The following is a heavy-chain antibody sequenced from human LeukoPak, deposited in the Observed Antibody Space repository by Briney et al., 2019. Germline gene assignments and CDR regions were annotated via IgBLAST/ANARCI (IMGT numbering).Heavy chain of an antibody. CDR2: IYYSGST. J-gene: IGHJ6*03. CDR3: ARRKGLRLGELSTYYYYYMDV. V-gene: IGHV4-39*01. D-gene: IGHD3-16*02. CDR1: GGSISSSSYY. Sequence: SETLSLTCTVSGGSISSSSYYWGWIRQPPGKGLEWIGSIYYSGSTYYNPSLKSRVTISVDTSKNQFSLKLSSVTAADTAVYYCARRKGLRLGELSTYYYYYMDVWGKGTTVTISS.